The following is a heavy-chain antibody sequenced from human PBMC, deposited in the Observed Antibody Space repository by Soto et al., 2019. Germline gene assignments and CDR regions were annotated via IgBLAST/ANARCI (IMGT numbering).Heavy chain of an antibody. J-gene: IGHJ4*02. V-gene: IGHV3-23*01. CDR3: AKDRFGIVCPGDY. CDR2: ISGSGGDT. Sequence: EVQLLESGGNLVQPGGSLRLSCAASGLIFSDYAMRWVRQAPGKGLECVACISGSGGDTFYADSVKGRFTIARDNSKNTLSLHMNSLSVDDTAVYFCAKDRFGIVCPGDYWGQGTLVTVSS. D-gene: IGHD1-26*01. CDR1: GLIFSDYA.